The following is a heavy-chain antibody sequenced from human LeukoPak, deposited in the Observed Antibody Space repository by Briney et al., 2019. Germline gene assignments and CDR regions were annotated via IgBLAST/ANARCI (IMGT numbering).Heavy chain of an antibody. CDR3: ARDGGVYSSSWYPLGDYYNYYMDV. D-gene: IGHD6-13*01. CDR1: GGSISSYY. CDR2: IYYSGST. Sequence: SETLSLTCTVSGGSISSYYWSWIRQPPGKGLEWIGYIYYSGSTNYNPSLKSRVTISVDTSKNQFSLKLSSVTAADTAVYYCARDGGVYSSSWYPLGDYYNYYMDVWGKGTTVTVSS. J-gene: IGHJ6*03. V-gene: IGHV4-59*01.